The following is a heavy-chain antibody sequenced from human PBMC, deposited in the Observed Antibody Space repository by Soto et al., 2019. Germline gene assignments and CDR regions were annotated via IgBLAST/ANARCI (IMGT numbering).Heavy chain of an antibody. D-gene: IGHD3-9*01. J-gene: IGHJ4*02. Sequence: TLSLTCTVSGGSISSGGYYWSWIRQHPGKGLEWIGYIYYSGSTYYNPSLKSRVTISVDTSKNQFSLKLSSVTAADTAVYYCARANYAILTGYYHFDYWGQGTLVTVFS. CDR2: IYYSGST. CDR3: ARANYAILTGYYHFDY. CDR1: GGSISSGGYY. V-gene: IGHV4-31*03.